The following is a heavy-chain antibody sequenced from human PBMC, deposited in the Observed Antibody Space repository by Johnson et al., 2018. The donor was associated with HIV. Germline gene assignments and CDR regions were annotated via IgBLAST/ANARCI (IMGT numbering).Heavy chain of an antibody. Sequence: VQLVESGGGLVQPGGSLRLSCAASGFTFSSNWMNWVRQAPGKGLQWVANIKEDGSEKYYVDSVKGRFTISRDNSKNTLYLQMNSLRVEDTAVYYCERDSYSGGGSYSWGQGTMVTVSS. CDR3: ERDSYSGGGSYS. CDR2: IKEDGSEK. D-gene: IGHD1-26*01. J-gene: IGHJ3*01. V-gene: IGHV3-7*05. CDR1: GFTFSSNW.